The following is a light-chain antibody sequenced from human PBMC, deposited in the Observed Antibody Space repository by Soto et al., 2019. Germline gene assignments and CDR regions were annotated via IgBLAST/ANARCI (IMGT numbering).Light chain of an antibody. J-gene: IGLJ1*01. CDR3: SSYTTSSTRV. Sequence: QSALTQPASVSGSPGQSITISCTGTSSDVGDYNYVSWYQHHPSKAPKLMIFEVTNRPSGVSNRFSGSKSGNTASLTISGLQAEDEADYYCSSYTTSSTRVFGTGTKLTVL. CDR1: SSDVGDYNY. V-gene: IGLV2-14*01. CDR2: EVT.